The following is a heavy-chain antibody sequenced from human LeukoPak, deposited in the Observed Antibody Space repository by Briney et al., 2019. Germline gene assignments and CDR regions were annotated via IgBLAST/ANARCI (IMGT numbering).Heavy chain of an antibody. CDR2: ISGSGAST. CDR3: GRGSGWIFNY. V-gene: IGHV3-23*01. D-gene: IGHD6-19*01. J-gene: IGHJ4*02. Sequence: PGGPLRLSCAASGFTFSNYVLSWVRQAPGKGVEWVSTISGSGASTYYAVSVKGRFTISRDNSKNTLYLQMNSLRAEDTAVYYCGRGSGWIFNYWGQGTLVTVSS. CDR1: GFTFSNYV.